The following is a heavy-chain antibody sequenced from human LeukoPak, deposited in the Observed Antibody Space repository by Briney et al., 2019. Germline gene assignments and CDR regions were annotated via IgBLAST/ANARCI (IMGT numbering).Heavy chain of an antibody. V-gene: IGHV4-59*08. D-gene: IGHD3-3*01. CDR1: GDSISTYY. CDR2: ICFSGTT. J-gene: IGHJ4*02. CDR3: ARHGPLYDIWSAQFYFDS. Sequence: SETLSLTCTVSGDSISTYYWSWIRQPPGKELEWIGYICFSGTTKYSPSLKSRVTISVDTSKDQFSLSLSSVTAADTAVYYCARHGPLYDIWSAQFYFDSWGQGTLVTVSS.